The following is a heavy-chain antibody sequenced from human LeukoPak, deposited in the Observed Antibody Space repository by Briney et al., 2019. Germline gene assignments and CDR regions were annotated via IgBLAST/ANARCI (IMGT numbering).Heavy chain of an antibody. CDR1: GFTFSSYD. V-gene: IGHV3-13*01. CDR2: IGTAGDT. D-gene: IGHD1-26*01. J-gene: IGHJ3*02. Sequence: GGSLRLSCAASGFTFSSYDMHWVRQATGKGLEWVSAIGTAGDTYYPGSVKGRFTISRENAKNSLYLQMNSLRAGDTAVYYCARERPGSAFDIWGQGTMVTVSS. CDR3: ARERPGSAFDI.